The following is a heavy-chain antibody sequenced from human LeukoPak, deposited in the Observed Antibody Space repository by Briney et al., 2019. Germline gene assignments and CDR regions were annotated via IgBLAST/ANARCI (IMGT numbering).Heavy chain of an antibody. Sequence: GGSLRLSCTASGFTFSSYTITWVRQAPGKGLKWVSTITTGDGNTYYADSVKGRFTVSRDDSKNTLYLQMNSLRAEDTAVYYCAKDGGLWVSAHWGDSWGRGTLVTVSS. J-gene: IGHJ4*02. D-gene: IGHD7-27*01. V-gene: IGHV3-23*01. CDR3: AKDGGLWVSAHWGDS. CDR1: GFTFSSYT. CDR2: ITTGDGNT.